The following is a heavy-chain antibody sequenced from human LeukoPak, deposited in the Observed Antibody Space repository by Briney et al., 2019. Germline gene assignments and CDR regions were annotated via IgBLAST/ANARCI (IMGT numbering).Heavy chain of an antibody. Sequence: SETLSLTCAVYGGSFSGYYWSWIRQPPGKGLEWIGEINHSGSTNYNPSLKSRVTISVDTSKNQFSLKLSSVTAADTAVYYCASLRHFDWGPNWLDPWGQGTLVTVSS. J-gene: IGHJ5*02. CDR3: ASLRHFDWGPNWLDP. CDR2: INHSGST. V-gene: IGHV4-34*01. D-gene: IGHD3-9*01. CDR1: GGSFSGYY.